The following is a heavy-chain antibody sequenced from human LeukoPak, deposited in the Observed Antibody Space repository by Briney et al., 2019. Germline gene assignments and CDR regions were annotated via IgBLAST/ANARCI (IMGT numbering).Heavy chain of an antibody. CDR3: ARGSLRLFDY. V-gene: IGHV4-31*03. CDR1: GGSISSGGHY. J-gene: IGHJ4*02. Sequence: SETLSLTCTVPGGSISSGGHYWSWIRQHPAKGLECIGYIYYSGSAYYNPSLESRVTISIDTSKNQFSLKLTSVTAADTAVYCCARGSLRLFDYWGQGTLVTVSS. D-gene: IGHD5/OR15-5a*01. CDR2: IYYSGSA.